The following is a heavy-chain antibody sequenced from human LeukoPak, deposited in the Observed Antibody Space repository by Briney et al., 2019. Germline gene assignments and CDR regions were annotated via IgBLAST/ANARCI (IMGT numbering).Heavy chain of an antibody. CDR2: IYPGDSDT. CDR3: VRRTDYYMDV. V-gene: IGHV5-51*01. Sequence: GESLKISCQGSGYTFTSYWIGWVRQMPGKGLEWIGIIYPGDSDTRYSPSFQGQVTISADKSINTAYLKWSSLKALDTAMYYCVRRTDYYMDVWGKGTTVTVSS. J-gene: IGHJ6*03. CDR1: GYTFTSYW.